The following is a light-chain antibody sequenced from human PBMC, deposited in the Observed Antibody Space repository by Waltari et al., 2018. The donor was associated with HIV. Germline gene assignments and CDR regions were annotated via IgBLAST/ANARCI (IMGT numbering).Light chain of an antibody. CDR1: SSDGGGYNY. CDR3: SAYAGSNNLVL. Sequence: QSALTQPPSASGSLGQSVTLSCTGTSSDGGGYNYVSWYQQYPGEAPKLIIYDVNKPPSGVPDRFAGSKSGNTASLTVSGLQGEDEAQYYCSAYAGSNNLVLFGGGTKLTVL. V-gene: IGLV2-8*01. J-gene: IGLJ2*01. CDR2: DVN.